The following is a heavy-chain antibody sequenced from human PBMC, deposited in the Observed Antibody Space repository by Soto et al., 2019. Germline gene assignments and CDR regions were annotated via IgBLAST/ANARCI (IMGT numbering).Heavy chain of an antibody. CDR1: GYTFASYD. V-gene: IGHV1-8*01. Sequence: ASVKVSCKASGYTFASYDIDWVRQATGQGLEWMGWMNPNSGNTGYAQKFQGRVTMTRNTSISTAYMELRSLRSDDTAVYYCAVSGYSYGFDYWGQGTLVTVSS. D-gene: IGHD5-18*01. J-gene: IGHJ4*02. CDR3: AVSGYSYGFDY. CDR2: MNPNSGNT.